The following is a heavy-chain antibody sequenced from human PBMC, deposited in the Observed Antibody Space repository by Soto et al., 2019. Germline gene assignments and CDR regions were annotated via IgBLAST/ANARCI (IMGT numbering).Heavy chain of an antibody. CDR1: GFTFSSYD. V-gene: IGHV3-13*04. J-gene: IGHJ5*02. D-gene: IGHD5-12*01. CDR3: ARGGGRVATPWFDP. CDR2: IGTAGDT. Sequence: EVQLVESGGGLVQPGGSLRLSCAASGFTFSSYDMHWVRQATGKGLEWVSAIGTAGDTYYPGSVKGRFTISRENAKNSLYLQMNSLRAGDTAAYYCARGGGRVATPWFDPWGQGTLVTVSS.